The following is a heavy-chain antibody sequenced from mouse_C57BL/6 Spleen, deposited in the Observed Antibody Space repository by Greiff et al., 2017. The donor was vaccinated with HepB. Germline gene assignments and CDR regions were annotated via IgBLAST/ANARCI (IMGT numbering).Heavy chain of an antibody. D-gene: IGHD2-1*01. CDR2: INPGSGGT. CDR1: GYAFTNYL. CDR3: ARFGNYPDY. J-gene: IGHJ2*01. Sequence: VQVVESGAELVRPGTSVKVSCKASGYAFTNYLIEWVKQRPGQGLEWIGVINPGSGGTNYNEKFKGKATLTADKSSSTAYMQLSSLTSEDSAVYFCARFGNYPDYWGQGTTLTVSS. V-gene: IGHV1-54*01.